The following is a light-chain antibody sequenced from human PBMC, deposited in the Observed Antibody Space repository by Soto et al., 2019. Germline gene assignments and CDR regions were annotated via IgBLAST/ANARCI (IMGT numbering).Light chain of an antibody. Sequence: DIQMTQSPSSLSASVGDRVTITCRASQGIRNYLGWYQQKPGKAPKRLIYAASSLQSGVPSRFGGSGSGTEFTLTISSLQPEDFATYFCLQHNSYPLTFGGGTKVEIK. J-gene: IGKJ4*01. V-gene: IGKV1-17*01. CDR1: QGIRNY. CDR3: LQHNSYPLT. CDR2: AAS.